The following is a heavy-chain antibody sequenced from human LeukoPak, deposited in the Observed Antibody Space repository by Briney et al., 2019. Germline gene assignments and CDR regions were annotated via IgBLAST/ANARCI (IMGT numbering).Heavy chain of an antibody. V-gene: IGHV4-39*01. CDR2: IYYSGST. Sequence: SETLPLTCTVSGGSVSSSSYYWGWIRQPPGKGLEWIGSIYYSGSTYYNPSLKSRVTISVDTSKNQFSLKLSSVTAADTAVYYCARQQRRLAYFDYWGQGTLVTVSS. CDR1: GGSVSSSSYY. J-gene: IGHJ4*02. CDR3: ARQQRRLAYFDY. D-gene: IGHD6-25*01.